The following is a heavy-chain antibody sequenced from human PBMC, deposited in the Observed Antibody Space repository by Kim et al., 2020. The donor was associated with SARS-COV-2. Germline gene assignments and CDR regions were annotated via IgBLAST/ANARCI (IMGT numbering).Heavy chain of an antibody. CDR2: GST. J-gene: IGHJ4*02. Sequence: GSTSYAQNCQGRVAMTSDTSTTTVYMELSSLRSDDTAIYYCARDLEGLDYWGQGTLVSVSS. CDR3: ARDLEGLDY. V-gene: IGHV1-46*01. D-gene: IGHD1-1*01.